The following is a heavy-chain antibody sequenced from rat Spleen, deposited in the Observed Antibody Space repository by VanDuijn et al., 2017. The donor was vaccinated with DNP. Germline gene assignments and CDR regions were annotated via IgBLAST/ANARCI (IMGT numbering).Heavy chain of an antibody. J-gene: IGHJ4*01. CDR2: IIYDGSST. CDR3: ARHRTIMPYYYVMDA. Sequence: EVQLVESGGGLVQPGNSLKLSCAASGFTFSDYAMAWVRQSPKKGLEWVATIIYDGSSTYYRDSVKGRFTISRDNAQSTLLLQMDSLRSEDTATYYCARHRTIMPYYYVMDAWGQGASVTVSS. V-gene: IGHV5-17*01. D-gene: IGHD1-12*01. CDR1: GFTFSDYA.